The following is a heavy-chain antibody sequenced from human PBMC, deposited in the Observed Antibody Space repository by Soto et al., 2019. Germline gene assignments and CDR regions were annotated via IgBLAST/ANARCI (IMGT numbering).Heavy chain of an antibody. V-gene: IGHV3-23*01. Sequence: PWGSLRLSCAASGFTFSNYALSWVRQAPGKGLEWVSTISGSGGNTYYADSVKGRFTISRDNSQKMMFLQMSSLRAEDTAMYYCAKATSPTVFGVDSLSDSWGQGTPVTVSS. J-gene: IGHJ4*02. CDR3: AKATSPTVFGVDSLSDS. D-gene: IGHD3-3*01. CDR2: ISGSGGNT. CDR1: GFTFSNYA.